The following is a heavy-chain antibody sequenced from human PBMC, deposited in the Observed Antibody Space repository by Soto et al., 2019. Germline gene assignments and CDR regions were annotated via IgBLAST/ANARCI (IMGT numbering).Heavy chain of an antibody. CDR1: GGSISSYY. J-gene: IGHJ3*02. Sequence: PSETLSLTCTVSGGSISSYYWSWIRQPAGKGLEWIGRIYTSGSTNYNPSLKSRVTMSVDTSKNQFSLKLSSVTAADTAVYYCARDQILRYFDWLFRDDAFDIRGQGTMVTVSS. D-gene: IGHD3-9*01. CDR2: IYTSGST. V-gene: IGHV4-4*07. CDR3: ARDQILRYFDWLFRDDAFDI.